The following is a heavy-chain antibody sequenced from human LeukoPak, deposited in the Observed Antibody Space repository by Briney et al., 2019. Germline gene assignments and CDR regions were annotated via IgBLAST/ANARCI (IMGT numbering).Heavy chain of an antibody. CDR1: SDSISSSY. D-gene: IGHD2-2*01. Sequence: SETLSLTCTVSSDSISSSYWSWIRQPPGKGLEWIGYIYYSGSTNYNPSIKSRVAISVDTSKNQFSLKLNSVTAADTAVYYCARGYCSSTICFQYFHHWGQGTLVTVSS. CDR3: ARGYCSSTICFQYFHH. V-gene: IGHV4-59*01. J-gene: IGHJ1*01. CDR2: IYYSGST.